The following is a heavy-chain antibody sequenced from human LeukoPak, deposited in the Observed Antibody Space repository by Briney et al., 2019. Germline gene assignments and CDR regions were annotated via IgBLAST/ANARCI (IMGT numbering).Heavy chain of an antibody. Sequence: SETLSLTCAVYGGSFSGYYWSWIRQPPGKGLEWIGSIYYSGSTYYNPSLKSRVTISVDTSKNQFSLKLSSVTAADTAVYYCARHKGSYSHWFDPWGQGTLVTVSS. CDR1: GGSFSGYY. D-gene: IGHD1-26*01. V-gene: IGHV4-34*01. CDR3: ARHKGSYSHWFDP. CDR2: IYYSGST. J-gene: IGHJ5*02.